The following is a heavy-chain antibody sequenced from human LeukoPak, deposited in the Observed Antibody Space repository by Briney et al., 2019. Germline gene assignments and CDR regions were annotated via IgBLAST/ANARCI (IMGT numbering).Heavy chain of an antibody. CDR3: ATARGYCSSTSCSIGTFDI. D-gene: IGHD2-2*01. Sequence: ASVKVSCKVSGYTLTELSMHWVRQAPGKGLEWMGGFDPEDGETIYAQRFQGRVTMTEDTSTDTDYMELSSLRSEDTAVYYCATARGYCSSTSCSIGTFDIWGQGTMVTVSS. CDR1: GYTLTELS. V-gene: IGHV1-24*01. J-gene: IGHJ3*02. CDR2: FDPEDGET.